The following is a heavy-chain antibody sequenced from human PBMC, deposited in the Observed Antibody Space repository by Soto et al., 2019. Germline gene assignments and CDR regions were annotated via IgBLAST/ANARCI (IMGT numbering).Heavy chain of an antibody. CDR1: CVSVSSCGYY. D-gene: IGHD2-2*03. CDR3: ARLNGYCISTNCHGYYGMDV. CDR2: IYYSGST. V-gene: IGHV4-31*11. J-gene: IGHJ6*02. Sequence: TQCLTCAFFCVSVSSCGYYWSWIRQHPGKGLEWIGYIYYSGSTYYNPSLKSRVTISVDTSKNQFSLRLSSVTAADTAVYYCARLNGYCISTNCHGYYGMDVWGQGTTVTVSS.